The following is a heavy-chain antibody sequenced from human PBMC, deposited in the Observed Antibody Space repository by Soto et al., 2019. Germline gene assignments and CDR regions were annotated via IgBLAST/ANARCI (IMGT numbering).Heavy chain of an antibody. CDR3: ARDMIPRSGWYTFDY. CDR1: GFTFSRYG. D-gene: IGHD6-19*01. V-gene: IGHV3-33*01. J-gene: IGHJ4*02. Sequence: QPGGSLRLSCAASGFTFSRYGVHWVRQAPGKGLEWVAVIWYDGINKYYADSVKGRFTISRDNSKNTLFLQMNSLRAEDTAVYYCARDMIPRSGWYTFDYWGQGTLVTVSS. CDR2: IWYDGINK.